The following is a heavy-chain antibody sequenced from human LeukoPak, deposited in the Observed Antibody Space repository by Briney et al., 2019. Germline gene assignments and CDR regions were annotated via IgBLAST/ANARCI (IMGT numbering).Heavy chain of an antibody. CDR2: VYNSGST. CDR1: GGSISSFH. Sequence: SETLSLTCTVSGGSISSFHWSWIRQPPGKGLEWIGYVYNSGSTNYNPSLKSRVTISVDTSKNQFSLKLSSVTAADTAVYYCARDRTYYDFWSGYPDYYYGMDVWGQGTTVTVSS. D-gene: IGHD3-3*01. V-gene: IGHV4-59*01. J-gene: IGHJ6*02. CDR3: ARDRTYYDFWSGYPDYYYGMDV.